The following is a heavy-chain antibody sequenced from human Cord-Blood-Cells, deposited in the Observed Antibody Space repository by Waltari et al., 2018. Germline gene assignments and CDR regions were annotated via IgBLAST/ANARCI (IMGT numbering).Heavy chain of an antibody. Sequence: QVQLQQWGAGLLKPSETLSLTCAVYGGSFSGYYWSWIRQPPGKGLEWIGEINHSGSTNYNPSLKSRVTISVDTSKNQFSLKLSSVTAADTVVYYCARGPAQRDGYNDYWGQGTLVTVSS. J-gene: IGHJ4*02. D-gene: IGHD5-12*01. CDR3: ARGPAQRDGYNDY. CDR2: INHSGST. CDR1: GGSFSGYY. V-gene: IGHV4-34*01.